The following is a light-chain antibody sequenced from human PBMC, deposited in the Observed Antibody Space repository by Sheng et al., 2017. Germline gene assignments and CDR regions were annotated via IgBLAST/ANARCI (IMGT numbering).Light chain of an antibody. CDR3: SSYTSSSTYV. CDR2: DDI. Sequence: QSALTQPASVSGSPGQSITLSCTGTSSDVGSYRLVAWFQQFPGKAPSLLIYDDIKRPSGVSNRFSGSKSGNTASLTISGLQAEDEADYYCSSYTSSSTYVFGTGTKVTVL. J-gene: IGLJ1*01. V-gene: IGLV2-14*02. CDR1: SSDVGSYRL.